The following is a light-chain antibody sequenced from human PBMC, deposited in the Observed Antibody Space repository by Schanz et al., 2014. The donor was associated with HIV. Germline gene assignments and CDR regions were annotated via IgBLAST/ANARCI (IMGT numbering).Light chain of an antibody. V-gene: IGKV3-20*01. CDR1: QSVSSTY. J-gene: IGKJ1*01. CDR3: QQYGSSPWT. CDR2: GAY. Sequence: EIVMTQSPGTLSVSPGERATLSCRASQSVSSTYIAWYQQKPGQAPRILIYGAYNRATGIPDRFSGSGSGTDFTLTISRVEPEDYAVYYCQQYGSSPWTFGQGTRVDVK.